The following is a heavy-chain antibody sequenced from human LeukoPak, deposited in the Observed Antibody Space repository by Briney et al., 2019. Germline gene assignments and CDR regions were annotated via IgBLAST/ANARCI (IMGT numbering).Heavy chain of an antibody. Sequence: PGGSLRLSCAASGFTFESFGMNWVRQAPGRGLEWVSAISGSGGSTYYADSVKGRFTISRDNSKNTLYLQMNSLRAEDTAVYYCAKDSFRHGDPKGYYFDYWGQGTLVTVSS. J-gene: IGHJ4*02. CDR3: AKDSFRHGDPKGYYFDY. V-gene: IGHV3-23*01. D-gene: IGHD4-17*01. CDR1: GFTFESFG. CDR2: ISGSGGST.